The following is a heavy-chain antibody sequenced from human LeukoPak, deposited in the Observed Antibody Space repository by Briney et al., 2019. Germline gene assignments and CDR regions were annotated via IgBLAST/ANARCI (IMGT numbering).Heavy chain of an antibody. V-gene: IGHV4-39*01. CDR3: ARQAAIVVVPAARAWFDP. D-gene: IGHD2-2*01. J-gene: IGHJ5*02. Sequence: SETLSLTCTVSGGSISSSSYYWGWIRQPPGKGLEWIGSIYYSGSTYYNPSLKRRVTISVDTSKNQYSLKLSSVTAADTAVYYCARQAAIVVVPAARAWFDPWGQGTLVTVSS. CDR2: IYYSGST. CDR1: GGSISSSSYY.